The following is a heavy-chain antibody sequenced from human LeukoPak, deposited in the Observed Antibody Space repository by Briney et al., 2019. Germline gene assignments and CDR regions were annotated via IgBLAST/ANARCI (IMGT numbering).Heavy chain of an antibody. J-gene: IGHJ4*02. CDR1: GYTFTGYY. V-gene: IGHV1-2*02. Sequence: ASVKVSCKASGYTFTGYYMHWVRQAPGQGLEWMGWINPNSGGTNYAQKFQGRVTMTRDTSISTAYMELSRLRSDDTAVYYCARLLFGESSKNFFDYWGQGTLVTVSS. CDR2: INPNSGGT. D-gene: IGHD3-10*01. CDR3: ARLLFGESSKNFFDY.